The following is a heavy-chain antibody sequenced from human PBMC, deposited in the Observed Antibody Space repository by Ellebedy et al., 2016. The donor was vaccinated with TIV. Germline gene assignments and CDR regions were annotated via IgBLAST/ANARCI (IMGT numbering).Heavy chain of an antibody. J-gene: IGHJ4*01. Sequence: GESLKISCAASGFTVGRYAMSWVRQAPGKGLEWVSSINNRGNIYEAGSARGRFTISTDDSTNTLFLEMNSLRVEDTAMYYCAKDHGSSGWPAFDYWGHGVLVTVSS. CDR3: AKDHGSSGWPAFDY. CDR2: INNRGNI. V-gene: IGHV3-23*01. CDR1: GFTVGRYA. D-gene: IGHD6-19*01.